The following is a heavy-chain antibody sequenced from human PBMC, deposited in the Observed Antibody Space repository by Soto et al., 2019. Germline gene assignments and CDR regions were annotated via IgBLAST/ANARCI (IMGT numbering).Heavy chain of an antibody. CDR2: IDPSDSQT. D-gene: IGHD3-22*01. J-gene: IGHJ4*02. V-gene: IGHV5-10-1*01. CDR1: GYSFAGYW. Sequence: GGTLKLSRQGSGYSFAGYWITVVRQKPGKGLERMGRIDPSDSQTYYSPSFRGHVPISVTESITTVFLQWSSLRASDTAMYYCARQIYYSDTGPNFQYYFDSWGQGTPVTVSS. CDR3: ARQIYYSDTGPNFQYYFDS.